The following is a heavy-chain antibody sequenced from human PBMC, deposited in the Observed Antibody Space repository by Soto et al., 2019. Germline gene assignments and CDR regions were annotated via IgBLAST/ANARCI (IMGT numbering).Heavy chain of an antibody. CDR1: GFTFSDYY. CDR2: ISSSSSTI. J-gene: IGHJ4*02. CDR3: ARSGPEGSWYYEGYDY. D-gene: IGHD6-13*01. V-gene: IGHV3-11*01. Sequence: GGSLRLSCAASGFTFSDYYMSWVRPAPGKGLEWVSYISSSSSTIYYADSVKGRFTISRDNAKNSLYLQMNSLRAEDTAVYYCARSGPEGSWYYEGYDYWGQGTLVTVSS.